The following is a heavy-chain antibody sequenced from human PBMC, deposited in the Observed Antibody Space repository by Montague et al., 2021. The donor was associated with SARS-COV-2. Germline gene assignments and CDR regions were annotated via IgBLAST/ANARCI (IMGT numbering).Heavy chain of an antibody. D-gene: IGHD3-16*01. V-gene: IGHV1-18*01. CDR3: ARDKAITFGGVILWERGFDY. J-gene: IGHJ4*02. CDR1: GYTFTSYG. Sequence: SVKVSCKASGYTFTSYGISWVRQAPGQGLEWMGWISAYNGNTNYAQKLQGRVTMTTDTSTSTAYMELRSLRSDDTAVYYCARDKAITFGGVILWERGFDYWGQGTLVTVSS. CDR2: ISAYNGNT.